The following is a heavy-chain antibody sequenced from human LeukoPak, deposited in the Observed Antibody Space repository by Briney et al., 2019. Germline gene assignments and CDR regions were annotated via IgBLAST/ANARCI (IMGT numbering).Heavy chain of an antibody. D-gene: IGHD3-10*02. CDR3: ARGTMCPYYFDY. CDR2: ISSSSSYI. J-gene: IGHJ4*02. Sequence: GGSLRLSCAASGFTISTYYMSWVRQAPGKGLEWVSFISSSSSYIYYADSVKGRFTISRDNAKNSLYLQMHSLRAEDTAVYYCARGTMCPYYFDYWGQGTLVTVSS. V-gene: IGHV3-21*01. CDR1: GFTISTYY.